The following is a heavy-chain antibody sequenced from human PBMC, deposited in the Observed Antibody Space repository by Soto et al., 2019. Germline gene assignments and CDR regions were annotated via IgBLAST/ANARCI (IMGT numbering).Heavy chain of an antibody. J-gene: IGHJ4*02. CDR3: ARLCRSGWHQGCDY. CDR2: IYPGDSDT. D-gene: IGHD6-19*01. CDR1: GYTFNGYY. V-gene: IGHV5-51*01. Sequence: EASVKVACKASGYTFNGYYMHWVRQMPGKGLEWMGIIYPGDSDTRYSPSFQGQVTISADKSISTAYLQWSSLKASDTAMYYCARLCRSGWHQGCDYWGQGSLVTVSS.